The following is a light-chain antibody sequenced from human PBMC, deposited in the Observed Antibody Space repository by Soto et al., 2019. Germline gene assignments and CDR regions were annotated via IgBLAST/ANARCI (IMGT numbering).Light chain of an antibody. Sequence: RVMTQSPATLSVSPGERATLSCRASQSVSSNLAWYQQKPGQAPRLLIYGASTRATGIPARFSGSGSGTEFTLTISSLEPEDFAVYYCQQRSNWVTFGQGTRLEIK. V-gene: IGKV3-15*01. CDR1: QSVSSN. J-gene: IGKJ5*01. CDR3: QQRSNWVT. CDR2: GAS.